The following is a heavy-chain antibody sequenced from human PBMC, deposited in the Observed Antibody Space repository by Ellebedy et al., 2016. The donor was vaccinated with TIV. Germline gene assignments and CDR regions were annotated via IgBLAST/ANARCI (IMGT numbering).Heavy chain of an antibody. CDR3: ARARSYYYDETIGDWYFDL. Sequence: GGSLRLSXAASGFTFSSYGMHWVRQAPGKGLEWVSYISSSGSTIYYADSVKGRFTISRDNAKNSLYLQMNSLRAEDTAVYYCARARSYYYDETIGDWYFDLWGRGTLVTVSS. CDR1: GFTFSSYG. D-gene: IGHD3-22*01. CDR2: ISSSGSTI. V-gene: IGHV3-48*04. J-gene: IGHJ2*01.